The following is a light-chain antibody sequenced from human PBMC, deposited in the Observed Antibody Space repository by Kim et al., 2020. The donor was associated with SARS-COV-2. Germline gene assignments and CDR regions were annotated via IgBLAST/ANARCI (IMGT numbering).Light chain of an antibody. J-gene: IGLJ2*01. V-gene: IGLV3-1*01. Sequence: VSPGQTASVTCSGDKLGDDYVCWFQQKAGQSPILLIYKDNKRPSGIPERFSGSNSGNTATLTITGTQPTDEADYYCQAWDRDSVVFGGGTQLTVL. CDR1: KLGDDY. CDR3: QAWDRDSVV. CDR2: KDN.